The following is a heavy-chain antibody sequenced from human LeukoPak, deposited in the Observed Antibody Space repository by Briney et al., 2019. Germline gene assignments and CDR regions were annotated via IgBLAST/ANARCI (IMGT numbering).Heavy chain of an antibody. J-gene: IGHJ4*02. D-gene: IGHD4-11*01. CDR3: AKSAQYSSAWFTGCFDY. V-gene: IGHV1-2*02. CDR1: GYTFSDYS. Sequence: ASVKVSCKASGYTFSDYSMHWVRQAPGQGLEWMGWINPNSGDTHYAQMFQGRVTMTRDTSINAAYMELRRVRSDDTAVYYCAKSAQYSSAWFTGCFDYWGQGSLVTVSS. CDR2: INPNSGDT.